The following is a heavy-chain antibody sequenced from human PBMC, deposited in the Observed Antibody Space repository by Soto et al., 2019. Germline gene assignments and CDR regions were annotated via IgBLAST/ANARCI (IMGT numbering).Heavy chain of an antibody. CDR2: VYSTGST. Sequence: NPSETLSLTCTVSGGSISSGGYYWSWIRQPPGKGLEWIGYVYSTGSTIYNPSLKSRVTISVDRSKNQVSLNLNSVTAADTAVYYCARRYSGYGDYWGQGTLVTVSS. CDR3: ARRYSGYGDY. V-gene: IGHV4-30-4*08. CDR1: GGSISSGGYY. D-gene: IGHD5-12*01. J-gene: IGHJ4*02.